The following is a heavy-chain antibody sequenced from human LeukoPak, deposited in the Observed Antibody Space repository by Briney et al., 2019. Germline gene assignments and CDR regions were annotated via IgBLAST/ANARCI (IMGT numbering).Heavy chain of an antibody. D-gene: IGHD1-26*01. Sequence: ASVKVSCKASGYTFTSYGISWVRQAPGQGLEWMGWISAYNGNTNYAQKLQGRDTMTTDTSTSTAYMELRSLRSDDTAVYYCARDSSGSYSSAYYFDYWGQGTLVTVSS. J-gene: IGHJ4*02. CDR3: ARDSSGSYSSAYYFDY. V-gene: IGHV1-18*01. CDR2: ISAYNGNT. CDR1: GYTFTSYG.